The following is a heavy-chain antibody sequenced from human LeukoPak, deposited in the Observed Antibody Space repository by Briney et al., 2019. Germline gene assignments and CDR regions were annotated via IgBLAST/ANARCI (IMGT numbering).Heavy chain of an antibody. CDR2: IYSGGTT. Sequence: GGSLRLSCAASGFTVSTNYMSWVRQAPGKGLEWVSVIYSGGTTYYADSVKGRFTISRDNSRNTLYLQMNSLRAEDTAVYYCARDRGGSRSDCWGQGTLVTVSS. CDR3: ARDRGGSRSDC. V-gene: IGHV3-66*01. J-gene: IGHJ4*02. D-gene: IGHD6-13*01. CDR1: GFTVSTNY.